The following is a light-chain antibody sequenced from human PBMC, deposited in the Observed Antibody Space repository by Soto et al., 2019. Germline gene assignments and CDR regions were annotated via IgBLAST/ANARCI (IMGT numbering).Light chain of an antibody. V-gene: IGKV1-27*01. CDR1: QGISNY. J-gene: IGKJ1*01. Sequence: DVQMTQSPSSVSASIGDRVTITCLASQGISNYLAWYQQKPGRLPKLLLFGASTLQSGVPARFSGSGSGTDFTLTISSLQPEDFATYYCQQSYSTPRTFGQGTKVDIK. CDR3: QQSYSTPRT. CDR2: GAS.